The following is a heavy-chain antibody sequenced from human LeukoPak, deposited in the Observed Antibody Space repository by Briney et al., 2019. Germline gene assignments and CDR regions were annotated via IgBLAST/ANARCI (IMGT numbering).Heavy chain of an antibody. D-gene: IGHD1-26*01. Sequence: GGSLRLSCAASGFTFSNAWMNWVRQAPGKGLEWVGRIKSKTDGGTTDYAAPVKGRFTISRDDSKNTLYLQMNSLKTEDTAVYYCARDPAWYSGSYVGYWGQGTLVTVSS. V-gene: IGHV3-15*07. CDR3: ARDPAWYSGSYVGY. CDR2: IKSKTDGGTT. CDR1: GFTFSNAW. J-gene: IGHJ4*02.